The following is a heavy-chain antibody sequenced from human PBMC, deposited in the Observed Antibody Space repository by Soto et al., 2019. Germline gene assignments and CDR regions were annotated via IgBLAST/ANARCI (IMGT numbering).Heavy chain of an antibody. CDR1: GFKFSNYA. J-gene: IGHJ4*02. D-gene: IGHD3-16*01. CDR3: AKDRRAGGNSAFYFDF. Sequence: GGSLRLSCAASGFKFSNYAMSWVRQAPGKGLEWVSLISATGGGTYYADSVKGRFTISRDNSHNTLYLQVHSLTAEDAAVYYCAKDRRAGGNSAFYFDFWGQGAQVTVSS. V-gene: IGHV3-23*01. CDR2: ISATGGGT.